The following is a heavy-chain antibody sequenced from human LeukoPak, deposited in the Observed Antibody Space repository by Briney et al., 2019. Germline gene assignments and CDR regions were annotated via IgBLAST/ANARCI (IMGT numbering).Heavy chain of an antibody. Sequence: PGGSLRLSSAASGLTFSSYAMNWVPPAPGKGLEWFSDISGNGGSTYYEDSVRGRFTSSTDNTTSPMYLQMTRLRAEETALYYCTGSYYYEYFQHWGQGTLVTVSS. CDR3: TGSYYYEYFQH. D-gene: IGHD3-22*01. CDR1: GLTFSSYA. CDR2: ISGNGGST. V-gene: IGHV3-23*01. J-gene: IGHJ1*01.